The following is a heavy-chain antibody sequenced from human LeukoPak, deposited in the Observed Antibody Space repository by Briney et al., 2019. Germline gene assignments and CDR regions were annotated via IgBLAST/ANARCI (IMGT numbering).Heavy chain of an antibody. J-gene: IGHJ4*02. CDR1: GFTFDDHG. D-gene: IGHD2-2*01. CDR2: INWNGGST. CDR3: VRDGRGYCGSTSCRPFDS. V-gene: IGHV3-20*04. Sequence: PGGSLRLSCAASGFTFDDHGMSWVRQVPGKGLEWVSGINWNGGSTGYADSVKGRFTISRDNAKNSLFLQMDSLRVEDTAVYYCVRDGRGYCGSTSCRPFDSWGRGTQVTVSS.